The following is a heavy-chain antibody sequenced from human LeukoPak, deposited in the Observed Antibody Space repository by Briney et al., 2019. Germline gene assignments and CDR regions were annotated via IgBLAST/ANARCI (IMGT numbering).Heavy chain of an antibody. Sequence: PGRSLRLSCAASGFTFEDYVMHWVRQAPGKGLEWVSGISWNSGSIDYADSVKGRFTISRDNAKNSLYLQMNSLRAEDTALYYCANEQGQFDGMDVRGQGTTVTVSS. D-gene: IGHD3-10*01. CDR1: GFTFEDYV. CDR2: ISWNSGSI. J-gene: IGHJ6*02. V-gene: IGHV3-9*01. CDR3: ANEQGQFDGMDV.